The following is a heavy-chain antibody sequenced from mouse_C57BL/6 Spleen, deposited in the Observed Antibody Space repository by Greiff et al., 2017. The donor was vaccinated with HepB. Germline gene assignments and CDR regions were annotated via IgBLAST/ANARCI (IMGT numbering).Heavy chain of an antibody. Sequence: QVQLQQPGAELVMPGASVKLSCKASGYTFTSYWMHWVKQRPGQGLEWIGEIDPSDSYTNYNQKFKGKSTLTVDKSSSTAYMQLSSLTSEDSAVYDWAGGGDEGFAYWGQGTLVTVSA. J-gene: IGHJ3*01. CDR2: IDPSDSYT. CDR3: AGGGDEGFAY. V-gene: IGHV1-69*01. D-gene: IGHD3-3*01. CDR1: GYTFTSYW.